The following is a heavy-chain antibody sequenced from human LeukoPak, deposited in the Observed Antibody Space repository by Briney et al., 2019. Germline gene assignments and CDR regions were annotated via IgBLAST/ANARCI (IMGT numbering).Heavy chain of an antibody. V-gene: IGHV3-48*04. CDR1: GFSISIFS. J-gene: IGHJ1*01. CDR3: ARTTGYCSGGNCYRYFQK. Sequence: GVSLRLSCVASGFSISIFSMDWVRQTPGKGLEWISYISHDGSIAYYADSVKGRFTISRDNAKNSLYLQMNSLRAEDTAVYYCARTTGYCSGGNCYRYFQKWGQGTLVTVSS. CDR2: ISHDGSIA. D-gene: IGHD2-15*01.